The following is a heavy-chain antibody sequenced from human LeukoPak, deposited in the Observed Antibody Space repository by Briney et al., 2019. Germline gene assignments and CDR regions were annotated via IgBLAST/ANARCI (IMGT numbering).Heavy chain of an antibody. V-gene: IGHV3-20*04. J-gene: IGHJ5*02. Sequence: PGGSLRLSCAASGFTFDDYGMSWVRQAPGKGLEWVSGINWNGGSTGYADSVKGRFTISRDNAKNSLYLQMNSLRAEDTALYYCARHPRYTSIGGFDPWGQGTLVTVSS. CDR2: INWNGGST. D-gene: IGHD6-13*01. CDR3: ARHPRYTSIGGFDP. CDR1: GFTFDDYG.